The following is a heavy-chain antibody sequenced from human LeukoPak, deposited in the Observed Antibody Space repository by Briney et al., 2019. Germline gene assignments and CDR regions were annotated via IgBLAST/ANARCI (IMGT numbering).Heavy chain of an antibody. V-gene: IGHV1-2*02. J-gene: IGHJ4*02. CDR2: INPNSGGT. CDR1: GGTFTNYA. CDR3: ARELGGSYSAIDY. D-gene: IGHD1-26*01. Sequence: VASVKVSCKASGGTFTNYAINWVRQAPGQGLEWMGRINPNSGGTNYAQKFQGRVTMTRDTSISTAYMELSRLRSDDTAVYYCARELGGSYSAIDYWGQGTLVTVSS.